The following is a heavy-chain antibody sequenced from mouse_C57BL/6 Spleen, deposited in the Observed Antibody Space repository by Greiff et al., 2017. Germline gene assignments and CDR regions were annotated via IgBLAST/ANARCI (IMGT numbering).Heavy chain of an antibody. D-gene: IGHD1-1*01. CDR1: GYTFTSYW. CDR2: INPSNGGT. J-gene: IGHJ2*01. CDR3: AREIAYYYGSSYYFDY. Sequence: VQLQQPGTELVKPGASVKLSCKASGYTFTSYWMHWVKQRPGQGLEWIGNINPSNGGTNYNEKFKSKATLTVDKSSSTAYMQLSSLTSEDSAVYYGAREIAYYYGSSYYFDYWGQGTTLTVSS. V-gene: IGHV1-53*01.